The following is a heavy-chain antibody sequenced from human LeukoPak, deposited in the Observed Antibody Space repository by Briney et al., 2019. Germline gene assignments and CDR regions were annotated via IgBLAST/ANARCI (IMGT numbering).Heavy chain of an antibody. D-gene: IGHD5-18*01. J-gene: IGHJ4*02. CDR1: GFTFSSYG. CDR3: ATLSGDSHGYDY. Sequence: PGSSVRLFCAACGFTFSSYGMHGVRQARGKGREWVAVIFHNGSNKQYADSVKGRFTISRDNSNNTLYLQLNRLRAEDTAVYYCATLSGDSHGYDYWGLGTLVTVSS. V-gene: IGHV3-30*03. CDR2: IFHNGSNK.